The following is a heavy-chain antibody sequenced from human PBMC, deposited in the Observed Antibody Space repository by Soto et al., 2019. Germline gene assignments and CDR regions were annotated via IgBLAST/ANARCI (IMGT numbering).Heavy chain of an antibody. CDR2: LSGNSGTT. Sequence: VQLLESGGGLVQPGGSLRLSCAASGFTFSTYAMAWVRQAPGKGLEWVSALSGNSGTTYSADSVKGRFTISRDNSRNTLYLLMSSLRADDTALYYCAKGSKFTIFSPNDYWGQGTLVTVSS. J-gene: IGHJ4*02. D-gene: IGHD3-3*01. CDR1: GFTFSTYA. CDR3: AKGSKFTIFSPNDY. V-gene: IGHV3-23*01.